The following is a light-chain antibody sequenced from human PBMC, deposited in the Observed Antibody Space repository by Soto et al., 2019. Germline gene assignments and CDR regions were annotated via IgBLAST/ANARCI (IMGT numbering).Light chain of an antibody. J-gene: IGLJ1*01. CDR2: RNN. Sequence: QSVLTQPPSASGTPGQRVTISCSGSSSNIGSNYVYWYQQLPGTAPKLLIYRNNQRPSGVPDRFSGSKSGTSASLAISGLRSEDEAEYYCAAWDDSLSALYVFGTGTQLTVL. CDR3: AAWDDSLSALYV. V-gene: IGLV1-47*01. CDR1: SSNIGSNY.